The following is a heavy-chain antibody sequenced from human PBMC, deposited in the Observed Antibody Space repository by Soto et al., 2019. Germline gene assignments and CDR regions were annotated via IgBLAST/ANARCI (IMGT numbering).Heavy chain of an antibody. CDR2: IVGGSGNT. CDR1: GCTFSTSA. CDR3: AARRSGLYAMDV. V-gene: IGHV1-58*01. D-gene: IGHD1-26*01. J-gene: IGHJ6*02. Sequence: MQLVQSGPEVKKPGTSVKVSCKASGCTFSTSAVQWVRQARGQRPEWMGWIVGGSGNTNYAQNSQERVIITRDMSTSTVYMELSSLRSDDTAVYFCAARRSGLYAMDVWGQGTTVTVSS.